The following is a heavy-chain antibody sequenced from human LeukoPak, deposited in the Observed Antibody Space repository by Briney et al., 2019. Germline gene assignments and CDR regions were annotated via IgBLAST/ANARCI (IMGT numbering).Heavy chain of an antibody. J-gene: IGHJ6*03. CDR2: IYWNDDK. D-gene: IGHD6-6*01. CDR1: GFSLSTSGVG. Sequence: SGPTLVNPTQTLTLTCTFSGFSLSTSGVGVGWIRQPPGKALEWLALIYWNDDKRYSPSLKSRLTITKDTSKNQVVLTMTNMHPVDTATYYCAHTYSSSPYYYYYMDVWGKGTTVTVSS. V-gene: IGHV2-5*01. CDR3: AHTYSSSPYYYYYMDV.